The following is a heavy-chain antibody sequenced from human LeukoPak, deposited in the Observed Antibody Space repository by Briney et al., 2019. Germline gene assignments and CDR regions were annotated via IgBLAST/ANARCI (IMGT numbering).Heavy chain of an antibody. Sequence: GGSLRLSCAASGFTFSIYGMHWVRQAPGKGLEWVAVISSDGSDKYYADSVKGRFTISRDNSKNTLYLQMNSLRAEDTAVYYCAKDGLSFVDDFWSGYEMVSWFDPWGQGTLVTVSS. CDR1: GFTFSIYG. D-gene: IGHD3-3*01. J-gene: IGHJ5*02. V-gene: IGHV3-30*18. CDR3: AKDGLSFVDDFWSGYEMVSWFDP. CDR2: ISSDGSDK.